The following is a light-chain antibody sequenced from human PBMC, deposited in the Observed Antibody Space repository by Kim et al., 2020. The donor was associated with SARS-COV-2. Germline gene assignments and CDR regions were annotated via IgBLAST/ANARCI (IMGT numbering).Light chain of an antibody. J-gene: IGKJ2*01. CDR1: QSVLYSSNNKNY. CDR3: QQYYSVPYT. CDR2: WAS. Sequence: SATINCRSSQSVLYSSNNKNYFAWYQQRPGQPPKLLIYWASTRESGVPDRFSGSGSGTDFTLTISSLQAEDVAVYYCQQYYSVPYTFGQGTKLEI. V-gene: IGKV4-1*01.